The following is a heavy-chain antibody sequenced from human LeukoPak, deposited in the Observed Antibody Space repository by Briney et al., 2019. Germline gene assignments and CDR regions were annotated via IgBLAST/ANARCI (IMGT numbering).Heavy chain of an antibody. D-gene: IGHD3-3*01. CDR2: IYTSGST. CDR1: GGSINSNNHY. CDR3: ARGGIFGVVILTGAFDI. Sequence: SETLSLTCTVSGGSINSNNHYWGWIRQPAGKGLEWIGHIYTSGSTNYNPSLKSRVTMSVDTSKNQFSLKLSSVTAADTAVYYCARGGIFGVVILTGAFDIWGQGTMVTVSS. V-gene: IGHV4-61*09. J-gene: IGHJ3*02.